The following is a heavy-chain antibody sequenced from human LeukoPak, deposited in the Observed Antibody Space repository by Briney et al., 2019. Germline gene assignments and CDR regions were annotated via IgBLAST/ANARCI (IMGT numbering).Heavy chain of an antibody. CDR2: INWNGGST. CDR3: ARTRRFLEWLLFDY. Sequence: GGSLRLSCAASGFTFDDYGMSWVRQAPGKGLEWVSGINWNGGSTGYADSVKGRFTISRDNAKNSLYLQMNSLRAEDTALYYCARTRRFLEWLLFDYWGQGTLVTVSS. V-gene: IGHV3-20*04. J-gene: IGHJ4*02. D-gene: IGHD3-3*01. CDR1: GFTFDDYG.